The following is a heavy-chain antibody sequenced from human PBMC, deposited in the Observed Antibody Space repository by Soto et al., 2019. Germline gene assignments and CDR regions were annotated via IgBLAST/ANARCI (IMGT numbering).Heavy chain of an antibody. CDR3: ARNTDSSGWYENYFDY. V-gene: IGHV4-39*01. CDR1: GFSIGCRTYY. Sequence: SETLSLTYTDPGFSIGCRTYYWGWVRQPPGKGLEWLGSVSYSGSAYYNPSLKSRVTISVDTSKNQFSLKLSSVSAADTAVYYCARNTDSSGWYENYFDYWGRG. D-gene: IGHD6-19*01. J-gene: IGHJ4*02. CDR2: VSYSGSA.